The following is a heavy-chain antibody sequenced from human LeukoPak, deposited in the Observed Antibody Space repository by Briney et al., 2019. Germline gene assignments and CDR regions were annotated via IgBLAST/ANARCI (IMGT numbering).Heavy chain of an antibody. CDR2: INPSGGST. J-gene: IGHJ4*02. CDR3: ARGRGSGTYSARDFDY. Sequence: GASVKVSCKASGYTFTTYFMHWVRQAPGQGLEWMGVINPSGGSTSYAQRFQGRLTMTRDTSTSTVYMELSSLRSGDTAVYHCARGRGSGTYSARDFDYWGQGTLVTVSS. V-gene: IGHV1-46*01. D-gene: IGHD3-10*01. CDR1: GYTFTTYF.